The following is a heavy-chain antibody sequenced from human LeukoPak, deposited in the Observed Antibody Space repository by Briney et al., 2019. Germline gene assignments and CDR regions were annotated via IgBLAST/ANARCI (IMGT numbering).Heavy chain of an antibody. J-gene: IGHJ4*02. CDR3: AKDQGDGDPYYFDY. Sequence: GGSLRLSCAASGFTFSSYATNWVRQAPGKGLEWVSAISGSGRGTYYADSVKGRFTVSRDNSKNTLYLQMNSLRAEDTAVYYCAKDQGDGDPYYFDYWGQGTLVTVSS. D-gene: IGHD4-17*01. CDR2: ISGSGRGT. CDR1: GFTFSSYA. V-gene: IGHV3-23*01.